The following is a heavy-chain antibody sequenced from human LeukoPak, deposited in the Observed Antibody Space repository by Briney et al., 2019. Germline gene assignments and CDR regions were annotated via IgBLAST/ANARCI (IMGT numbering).Heavy chain of an antibody. D-gene: IGHD2-15*01. J-gene: IGHJ4*02. CDR3: AGYCSGGSCYNVDY. CDR2: ISSSATYM. V-gene: IGHV3-21*01. Sequence: GGSLRLSCAASGFTFSSYGMDWVRQAPGRGLEWVSSISSSATYMFYADSVKGRFTISRDNAKNSPYLQMHSLRAEDTAVYYCAGYCSGGSCYNVDYWGQGTLVTVSS. CDR1: GFTFSSYG.